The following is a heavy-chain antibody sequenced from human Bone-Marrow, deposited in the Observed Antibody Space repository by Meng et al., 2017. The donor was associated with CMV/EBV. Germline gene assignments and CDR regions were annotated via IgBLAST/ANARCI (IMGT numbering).Heavy chain of an antibody. Sequence: GESLKISWAASGFTFDDYTMHWVRQAPGKGLVWVANRKEDGSEKYYVDSVKGRFTISRDNAKNSLSLQMNSLRAEDTAVYYCARTLAALGPYGMDFWGQGTTVTVSS. CDR2: RKEDGSEK. D-gene: IGHD6-13*01. V-gene: IGHV3-7*01. J-gene: IGHJ6*02. CDR1: GFTFDDYT. CDR3: ARTLAALGPYGMDF.